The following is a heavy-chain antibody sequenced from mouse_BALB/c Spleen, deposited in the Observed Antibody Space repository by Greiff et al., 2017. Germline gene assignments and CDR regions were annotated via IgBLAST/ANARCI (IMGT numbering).Heavy chain of an antibody. J-gene: IGHJ2*01. CDR2: IYPGSGST. CDR3: ARGSTVDY. CDR1: GYNFTSYW. D-gene: IGHD5-1*01. Sequence: QVQLQQPGAELVKPGTSVKLSCKASGYNFTSYWINWVKLRPGQGLEWIGDIYPGSGSTNYNEKFKSKATLTVDTSSSTAYMQLSSLASEDSALYYGARGSTVDYWGQGTTLTVSS. V-gene: IGHV1-55*01.